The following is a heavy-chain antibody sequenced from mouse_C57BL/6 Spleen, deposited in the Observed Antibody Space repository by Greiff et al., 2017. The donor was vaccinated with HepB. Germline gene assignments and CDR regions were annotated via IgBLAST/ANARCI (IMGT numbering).Heavy chain of an antibody. V-gene: IGHV5-4*03. D-gene: IGHD1-1*01. CDR2: ISDGGSYT. CDR3: ARGGDTEGYFDV. J-gene: IGHJ1*03. CDR1: GFTFSSYA. Sequence: EVMLVESGGGLVKPGGSLKLSCAASGFTFSSYAMSWVRQTPEKRLEWVATISDGGSYTYYPDNVKGRFTISRDNAKNNLYLQMSHLKSEDTAMYYCARGGDTEGYFDVWGTGTTVTVSS.